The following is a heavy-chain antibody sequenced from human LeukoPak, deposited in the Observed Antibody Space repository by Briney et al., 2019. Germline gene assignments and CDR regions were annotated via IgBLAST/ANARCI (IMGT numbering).Heavy chain of an antibody. D-gene: IGHD3-22*01. V-gene: IGHV1-2*02. J-gene: IGHJ4*02. CDR1: GYTFTGYY. Sequence: GASVKVSCKASGYTFTGYYMHWVRQAPGQGLEWMGWINPNSGGTNYAQKFQGRVTMTRDTSISTAYMELSRLRSDDAAVYYCARDLRDSSGYYYPYDYWGQGTLVTVSS. CDR3: ARDLRDSSGYYYPYDY. CDR2: INPNSGGT.